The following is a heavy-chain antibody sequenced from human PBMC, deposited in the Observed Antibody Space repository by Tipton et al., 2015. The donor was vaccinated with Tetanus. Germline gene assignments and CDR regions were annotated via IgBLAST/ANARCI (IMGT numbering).Heavy chain of an antibody. CDR3: VRDGGSSGWLAY. CDR2: ISLSSSYR. D-gene: IGHD6-19*01. J-gene: IGHJ4*02. V-gene: IGHV3-21*04. Sequence: GSLRLSCEASGFTFSTYSMNWVRQAPGKGLEWVSSISLSSSYRHYTESVKGRFTISRDNAKNTLYLQMNSLRVEDTAVYYCVRDGGSSGWLAYWGQGTLVTVSS. CDR1: GFTFSTYS.